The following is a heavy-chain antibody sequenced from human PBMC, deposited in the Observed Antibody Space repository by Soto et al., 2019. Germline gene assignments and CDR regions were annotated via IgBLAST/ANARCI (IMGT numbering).Heavy chain of an antibody. D-gene: IGHD2-2*01. V-gene: IGHV3-23*01. J-gene: IGHJ4*02. Sequence: RQCCSAPRSRLSAKLICCLRQAPGKGLEWVSTISGSGSNTYYADSVKGRFTISRDNSQNTLYLQMNSLRAEDKAVYYCAKERTGKVDDWGQGT. CDR2: ISGSGSNT. CDR1: RSRLSAKL. CDR3: AKERTGKVDD.